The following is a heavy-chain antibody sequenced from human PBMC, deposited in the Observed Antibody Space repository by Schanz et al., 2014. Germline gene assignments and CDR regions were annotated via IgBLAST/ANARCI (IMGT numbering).Heavy chain of an antibody. Sequence: QVQLVQSGAEVKKPGASVKVSCKASEYTFTSYSMHWVRQAPGQRLEWMGWINTGNGDTKYSQNFQGRVTITRDTTASSVYMELSSLNAADTDVYSCARGISRNGANNCLDSWGQGTLVTVSS. V-gene: IGHV1-3*04. J-gene: IGHJ5*01. CDR1: EYTFTSYS. D-gene: IGHD1-1*01. CDR2: INTGNGDT. CDR3: ARGISRNGANNCLDS.